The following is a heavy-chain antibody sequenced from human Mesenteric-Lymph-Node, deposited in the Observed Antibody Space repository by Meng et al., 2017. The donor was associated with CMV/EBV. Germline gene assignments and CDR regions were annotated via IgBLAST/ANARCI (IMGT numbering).Heavy chain of an antibody. D-gene: IGHD5-18*01. J-gene: IGHJ4*02. CDR3: ARTGIQLWLLSYYFDY. V-gene: IGHV3-21*01. CDR1: GFTFSSYS. Sequence: GESLKISRAASGFTFSSYSMNWVRQAPGKGLEWVSSISSSSSYIYYPASVKGRFTISRDNAKNSLYLQMNSLRAEDTAVYYCARTGIQLWLLSYYFDYWGQGTLVTVSS. CDR2: ISSSSSYI.